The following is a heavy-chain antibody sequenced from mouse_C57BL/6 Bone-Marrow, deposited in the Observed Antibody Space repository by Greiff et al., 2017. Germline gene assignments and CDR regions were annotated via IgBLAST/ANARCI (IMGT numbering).Heavy chain of an antibody. J-gene: IGHJ2*01. D-gene: IGHD4-1*02. CDR2: IDPSDSYT. CDR1: GYTFTSYW. V-gene: IGHV1-69*01. CDR3: ATTGFDY. Sequence: QVHVKQPGAELVMPGASVKLSCKASGYTFTSYWMHWVKQRPGQGLEWIGEIDPSDSYTNYNQKFKGKSTLTVDKSSSTAYMQLSSLTSEDSAVYYCATTGFDYWGQGTTLTVSS.